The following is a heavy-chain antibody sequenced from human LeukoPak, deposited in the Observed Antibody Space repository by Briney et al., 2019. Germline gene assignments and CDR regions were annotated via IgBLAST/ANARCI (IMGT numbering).Heavy chain of an antibody. CDR2: IYPGDSDT. Sequence: GESLKISCKGSGYSFATYWIGWVRQMPGKGLEWMGIIYPGDSDTRYSPSFQGQVTISADKSISTAYLQWSSLKASDTATYYCARRGSKNWFDPWGQGTLVTVSS. CDR1: GYSFATYW. J-gene: IGHJ5*02. CDR3: ARRGSKNWFDP. V-gene: IGHV5-51*01. D-gene: IGHD3-16*01.